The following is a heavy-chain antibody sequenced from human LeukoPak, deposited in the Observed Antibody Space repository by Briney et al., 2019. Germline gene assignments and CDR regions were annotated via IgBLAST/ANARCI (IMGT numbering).Heavy chain of an antibody. CDR1: GFTFSSYA. Sequence: SGGSLRLSCAVSGFTFSSYAMSWVRQAPGKGLEWVSLISWDGGSTYYADSVKGRFTISRDNSKNSLYLQMNSLRTEDTALYYCAKGPYIAAADYYYGMDVWGQGTTVTVSS. V-gene: IGHV3-43*02. J-gene: IGHJ6*02. CDR3: AKGPYIAAADYYYGMDV. CDR2: ISWDGGST. D-gene: IGHD6-13*01.